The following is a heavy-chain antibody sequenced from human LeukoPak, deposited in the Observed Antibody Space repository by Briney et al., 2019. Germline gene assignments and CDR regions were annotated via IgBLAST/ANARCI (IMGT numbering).Heavy chain of an antibody. J-gene: IGHJ6*03. CDR2: VNHSGST. CDR1: GGPFSGYY. CDR3: ARGPAYFMDV. V-gene: IGHV4-34*01. Sequence: SETLSLTCAVYGGPFSGYYWTWIRQPPGQGLEWIGEVNHSGSTTYNPSLKSRVTISADTSKNQFSLNLNSVTAADTSVYYCARGPAYFMDVWGKGTTVAVSS.